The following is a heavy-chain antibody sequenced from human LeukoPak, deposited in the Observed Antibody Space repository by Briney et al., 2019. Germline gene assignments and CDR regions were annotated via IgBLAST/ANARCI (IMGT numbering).Heavy chain of an antibody. Sequence: SVKVSCKASGGTFSSCAISWVRQAPGQGLEWMGGIIPIFGTANYARKFQGRVTITTDESTSTAYMELSSLRSEDTAVYYCARTNSGYYFLDAFDIWGQGTMVTVSS. CDR1: GGTFSSCA. CDR3: ARTNSGYYFLDAFDI. D-gene: IGHD3-22*01. CDR2: IIPIFGTA. V-gene: IGHV1-69*05. J-gene: IGHJ3*02.